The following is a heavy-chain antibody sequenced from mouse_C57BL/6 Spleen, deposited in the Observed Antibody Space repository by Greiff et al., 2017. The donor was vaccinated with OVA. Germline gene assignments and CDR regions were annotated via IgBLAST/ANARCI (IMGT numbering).Heavy chain of an antibody. CDR1: GFNIKDYY. Sequence: VQLQQSGAELVRPGASVKLSCTASGFNIKDYYMHWVKQRPEQGLEWIGRIDPEDGDTEYDPKFQGKATMTADTSSNTAYLQLSSLTSEDTAVYYCTTEIYYGNYGYAMDYWGQGTSVTVSS. D-gene: IGHD2-1*01. CDR3: TTEIYYGNYGYAMDY. CDR2: IDPEDGDT. V-gene: IGHV14-1*01. J-gene: IGHJ4*01.